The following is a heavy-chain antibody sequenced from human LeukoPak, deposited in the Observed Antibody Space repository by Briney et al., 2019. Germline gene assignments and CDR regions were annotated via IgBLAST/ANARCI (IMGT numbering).Heavy chain of an antibody. D-gene: IGHD5-12*01. J-gene: IGHJ3*02. Sequence: GESLKISGKGFGYSFTSSWFAWFRQMPGKGLGGMGSIYPGDSDTRYSPSFQGQVTMSADKSISPAYLQWSSLKASDTATYYCAATGIVSTVDTFDIWGQGTMVTVSS. CDR2: IYPGDSDT. V-gene: IGHV5-51*01. CDR1: GYSFTSSW. CDR3: AATGIVSTVDTFDI.